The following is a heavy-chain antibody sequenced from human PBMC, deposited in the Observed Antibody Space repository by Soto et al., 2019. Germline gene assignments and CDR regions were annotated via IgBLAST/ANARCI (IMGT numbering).Heavy chain of an antibody. Sequence: ASVKVSCKASGYTFTSYYMHWVRQAPGQGLEWMGIINPSGGSTSYAQKFQGRVTMTRDTSTSTVYMELSSLRSEDTAVYYCARIPRIAAAGYYYYGTDVWGQGTTVTVSS. CDR3: ARIPRIAAAGYYYYGTDV. CDR2: INPSGGST. J-gene: IGHJ6*02. D-gene: IGHD6-13*01. CDR1: GYTFTSYY. V-gene: IGHV1-46*01.